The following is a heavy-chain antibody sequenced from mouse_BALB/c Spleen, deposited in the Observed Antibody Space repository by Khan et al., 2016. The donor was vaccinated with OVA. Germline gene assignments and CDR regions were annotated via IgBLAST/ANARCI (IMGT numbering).Heavy chain of an antibody. CDR1: GYSITSDYA. CDR3: ARDGSRYNYAMDY. Sequence: EVQLQESGPGLVKPSQSLSLTCTVTGYSITSDYAWNWIRQFPGNKLVWMGYITYSGSTNSNQALKNQISITRDTSKNQFFLQLNSVTTEDTATYYCARDGSRYNYAMDYWGQGTSVTVSS. V-gene: IGHV3-2*02. CDR2: ITYSGST. D-gene: IGHD2-3*01. J-gene: IGHJ4*01.